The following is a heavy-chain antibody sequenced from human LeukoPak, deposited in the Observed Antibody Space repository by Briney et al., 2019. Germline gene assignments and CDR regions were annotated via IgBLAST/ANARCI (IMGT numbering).Heavy chain of an antibody. V-gene: IGHV1-69*13. Sequence: ASVKVSCKASGGTFSSYAISWVRQAPGQGLEWMGGIIPIFGTANYAQKFQGRVTITADESTSTAYMELSSLRSEDTAVYYCARGVHYGSGSYNYWGQGTLVTVSS. CDR1: GGTFSSYA. CDR2: IIPIFGTA. D-gene: IGHD3-10*01. J-gene: IGHJ4*02. CDR3: ARGVHYGSGSYNY.